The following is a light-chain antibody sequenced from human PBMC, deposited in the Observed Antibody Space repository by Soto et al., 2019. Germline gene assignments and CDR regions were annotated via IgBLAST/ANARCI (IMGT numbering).Light chain of an antibody. CDR2: AAS. V-gene: IGKV1-8*01. J-gene: IGKJ5*01. Sequence: IHMTQSPTSVSASVGDRVSITCRASQDISSSLAWYQQKPGKAPKLLIYAASSLQSGVPSRFSGSGSGTDFTLTISCLQSEDFATYYCQQYYSYPYPFGQGTRLEIK. CDR1: QDISSS. CDR3: QQYYSYPYP.